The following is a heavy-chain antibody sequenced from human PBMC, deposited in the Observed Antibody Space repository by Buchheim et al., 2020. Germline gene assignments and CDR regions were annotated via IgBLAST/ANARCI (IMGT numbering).Heavy chain of an antibody. V-gene: IGHV3-21*01. CDR3: ARGVSWYCSSTSSFGAPPLYWYFDL. Sequence: EVQLVESGGGLVKPGGSLRLSCAASGFTFSSYSMNWVRQAPGKGLEWVSSISSSSSYIYYADSVKGRFTISRDNAKNSLYLQMNSLRAEDTAVYYCARGVSWYCSSTSSFGAPPLYWYFDLWGRGTL. CDR2: ISSSSSYI. D-gene: IGHD2-2*01. J-gene: IGHJ2*01. CDR1: GFTFSSYS.